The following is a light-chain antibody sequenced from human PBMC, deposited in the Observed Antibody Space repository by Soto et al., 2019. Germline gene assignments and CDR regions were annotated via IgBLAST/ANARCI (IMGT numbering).Light chain of an antibody. CDR2: DVS. Sequence: QSALTQPASVSGSPGQSIAISCTGTSSDVGYSNYVSWYQQLPGKAPKLMIYDVSDRPSGASNRFSGSKSGSTASLTISGLQAEDEADYYCSSYTSSSLYVFGTGTKLTVL. J-gene: IGLJ1*01. CDR3: SSYTSSSLYV. CDR1: SSDVGYSNY. V-gene: IGLV2-14*01.